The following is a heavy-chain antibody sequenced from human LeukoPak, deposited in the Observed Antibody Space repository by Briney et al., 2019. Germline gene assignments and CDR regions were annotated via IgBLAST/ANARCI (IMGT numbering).Heavy chain of an antibody. CDR1: GGTFSSYA. V-gene: IGHV1-69*05. J-gene: IGHJ4*02. CDR3: ARVGFSYYDSSGYQYYFDY. D-gene: IGHD3-22*01. Sequence: GASVKVSCKASGGTFSSYAISWVRQAPGQGLEWMGRIIPIFGTANYAQKFQGRVTITTDESTSTAYMELSSLRSEDTAVYYCARVGFSYYDSSGYQYYFDYWGQGTLFTVSS. CDR2: IIPIFGTA.